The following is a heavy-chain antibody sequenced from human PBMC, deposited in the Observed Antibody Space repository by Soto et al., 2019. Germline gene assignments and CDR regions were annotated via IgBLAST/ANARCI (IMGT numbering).Heavy chain of an antibody. J-gene: IGHJ6*02. D-gene: IGHD4-4*01. CDR3: ARPLSNFRYCYYGMDG. CDR1: GYTFTDYW. CDR2: SYPGDSDT. Sequence: GESLKISCKGSGYTFTDYWLGWVRQLPWKGLEWMGLSYPGDSDTRYSPSFQGHVTITVDKSTSTAYLQWNTLKASDTAMYYCARPLSNFRYCYYGMDGCGQGTMVTVSS. V-gene: IGHV5-51*01.